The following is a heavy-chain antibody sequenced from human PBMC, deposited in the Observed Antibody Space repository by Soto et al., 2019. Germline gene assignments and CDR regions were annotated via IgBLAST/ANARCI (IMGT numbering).Heavy chain of an antibody. Sequence: GGSLRLSCAASGFTFSSYSMNWVRQAPGKGLEWVSSISSSSSYIYYADSVKGRFTISRDNAKNSLYLQMNSLRAEDTAVYHCTSPSEGIIFGNWGQGTLVTVSS. V-gene: IGHV3-21*01. CDR1: GFTFSSYS. J-gene: IGHJ4*02. CDR2: ISSSSSYI. CDR3: TSPSEGIIFGN. D-gene: IGHD1-20*01.